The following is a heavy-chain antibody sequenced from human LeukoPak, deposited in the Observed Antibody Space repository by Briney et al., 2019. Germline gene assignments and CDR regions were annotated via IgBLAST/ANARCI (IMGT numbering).Heavy chain of an antibody. J-gene: IGHJ5*02. Sequence: PVGSLRLSCAASAFTFSSYWMQWVRQVPGKGLVWVSRINIDGSSTSYADSVKGRFTISRDNAKNTLYLQMNSLRVEDTAVYRCARDYNTKGYGWFDPCGQGTLVTVSS. D-gene: IGHD3-10*01. CDR2: INIDGSST. CDR1: AFTFSSYW. CDR3: ARDYNTKGYGWFDP. V-gene: IGHV3-74*01.